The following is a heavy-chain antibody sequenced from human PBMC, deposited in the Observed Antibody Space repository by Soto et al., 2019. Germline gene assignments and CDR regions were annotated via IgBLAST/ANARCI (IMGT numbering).Heavy chain of an antibody. CDR1: GGTFSSYA. V-gene: IGHV1-69*01. Sequence: QVQLVQSGAEVKKPGSSVKVSCKASGGTFSSYAISWVRQAPGQELEWMGGIIPIFGTANYAQKFQGRVTITADESTSTAYMELSSLRSEDTAVYYCARGTKLGYCSGGSCPPLDYWGQGTLVTVSS. CDR3: ARGTKLGYCSGGSCPPLDY. D-gene: IGHD2-15*01. CDR2: IIPIFGTA. J-gene: IGHJ4*02.